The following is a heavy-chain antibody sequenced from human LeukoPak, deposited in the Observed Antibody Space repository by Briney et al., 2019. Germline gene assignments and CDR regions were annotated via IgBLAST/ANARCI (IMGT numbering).Heavy chain of an antibody. Sequence: PGGSLRLSCAASGFTFSSYAMSWVRQAPGKGLEWVSAIGGSGGSTYYADSVKGRFTISRDNSKNTLYLQMNSLRAEDTAVYYCAKGTTVTTFCYYGMDVWGQGTTVTVSS. J-gene: IGHJ6*02. CDR3: AKGTTVTTFCYYGMDV. D-gene: IGHD4-17*01. CDR1: GFTFSSYA. CDR2: IGGSGGST. V-gene: IGHV3-23*01.